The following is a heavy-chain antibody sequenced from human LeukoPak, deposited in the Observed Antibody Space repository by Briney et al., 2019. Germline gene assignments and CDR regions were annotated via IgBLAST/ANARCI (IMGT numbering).Heavy chain of an antibody. CDR1: GFTFSNYA. CDR2: ISGSGGST. V-gene: IGHV3-23*01. J-gene: IGHJ4*02. CDR3: AKGLYSNSWYVGADY. Sequence: GGSLRLFCAASGFTFSNYAMSWVRQAPGKGLEWVSAISGSGGSTHSADSVKGRFTISRDNSKNTLYLQMNSLRAEDTAVYYCAKGLYSNSWYVGADYWGQGTLVTVSS. D-gene: IGHD6-13*01.